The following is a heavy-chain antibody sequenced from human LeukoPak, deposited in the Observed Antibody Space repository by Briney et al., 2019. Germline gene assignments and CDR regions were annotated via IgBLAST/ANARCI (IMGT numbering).Heavy chain of an antibody. Sequence: PGRSLRLSCAASGFTFNTYTMHWVRQAPGKGLEWVAVMSYDGSTKYYADSVKGRFTISRDNSQNTLYLQMNSLRVEDTPVYYCAKAGDAGGGSKRVDYWGQGTLVTVSS. CDR1: GFTFNTYT. V-gene: IGHV3-30-3*01. D-gene: IGHD2-8*02. J-gene: IGHJ4*02. CDR3: AKAGDAGGGSKRVDY. CDR2: MSYDGSTK.